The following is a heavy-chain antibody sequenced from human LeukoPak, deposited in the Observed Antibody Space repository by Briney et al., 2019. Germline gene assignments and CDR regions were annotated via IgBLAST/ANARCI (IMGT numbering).Heavy chain of an antibody. CDR2: INSDGSGT. V-gene: IGHV3-74*01. J-gene: IGHJ3*02. CDR1: GFTVSSNY. D-gene: IGHD3-16*01. CDR3: ANGYTSTYYNALDI. Sequence: GGSLRLSCAASGFTVSSNYMSWVRQAPGKGLVWVSRINSDGSGTTYADSVKSRFTISRDNAKNTLYLQMSSLRVEDTAVYYCANGYTSTYYNALDIRGQGTMVTVSS.